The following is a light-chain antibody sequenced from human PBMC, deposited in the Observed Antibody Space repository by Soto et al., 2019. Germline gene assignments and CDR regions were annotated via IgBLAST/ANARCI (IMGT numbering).Light chain of an antibody. J-gene: IGLJ2*01. CDR2: EVS. CDR3: SSYTTIKAVV. Sequence: QSALTQPASVSGSPGQTITISCTGTSTDIGTYKDVSWFQHHPGKAPKLIIFEVSNRPSGISDRFSGFKSANTAYLTISGVEHEDEDYYRCSSYTTIKAVVFGGGTKLTVL. CDR1: STDIGTYKD. V-gene: IGLV2-14*01.